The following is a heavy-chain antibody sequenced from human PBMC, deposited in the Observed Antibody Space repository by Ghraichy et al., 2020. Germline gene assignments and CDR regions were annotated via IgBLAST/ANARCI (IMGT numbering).Heavy chain of an antibody. D-gene: IGHD3-3*01. Sequence: SETLSLTCTVSGGSISSYYWSWIRQPPGKGLEWIGYIYYSGSTNYNPSLKSRVTISVDTSKNQFSLKLSSVTAADTAVYYCARMYENDFWGGSDAFDIWGQGTMVTVSS. CDR1: GGSISSYY. CDR3: ARMYENDFWGGSDAFDI. CDR2: IYYSGST. V-gene: IGHV4-59*01. J-gene: IGHJ3*02.